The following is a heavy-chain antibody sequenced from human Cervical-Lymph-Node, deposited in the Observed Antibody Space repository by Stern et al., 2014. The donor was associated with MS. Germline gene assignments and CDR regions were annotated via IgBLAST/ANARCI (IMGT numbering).Heavy chain of an antibody. CDR1: GFTFSSYG. D-gene: IGHD1-26*01. CDR2: IWYDGSNK. Sequence: VQLVQSGGGVVQPGRSLRLSCAASGFTFSSYGMHWVRQAPGKGLEWVSVIWYDGSNKYYADSVEGRFTISRDNSKNTLYLQMNSLRAEDTAVYYCARDCKLRYYYYGMDVWGQGTTVTVSS. V-gene: IGHV3-33*01. J-gene: IGHJ6*02. CDR3: ARDCKLRYYYYGMDV.